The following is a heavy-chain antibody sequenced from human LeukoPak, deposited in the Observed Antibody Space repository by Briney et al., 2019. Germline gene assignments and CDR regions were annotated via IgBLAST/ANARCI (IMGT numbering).Heavy chain of an antibody. CDR3: ARLRVQYYYDSSGYYLYSEFDY. Sequence: SETLSLTCTVSGGSISSSSYYWGWIRQPPGKGLEWIGSIYYSGSTYYNPSLKSRVTISVDTSKNQFSLKLSSVTAADTAVYYCARLRVQYYYDSSGYYLYSEFDYWGQGTLVIVSS. CDR2: IYYSGST. J-gene: IGHJ4*02. CDR1: GGSISSSSYY. V-gene: IGHV4-39*01. D-gene: IGHD3-22*01.